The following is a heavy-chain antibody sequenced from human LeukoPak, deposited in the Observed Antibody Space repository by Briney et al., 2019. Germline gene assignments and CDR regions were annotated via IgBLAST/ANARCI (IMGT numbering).Heavy chain of an antibody. D-gene: IGHD3-9*01. CDR2: LSGSGGST. J-gene: IGHJ6*03. CDR1: GFTFSTYG. V-gene: IGHV3-23*01. CDR3: AKDGGEYYDILTGYYPRLYYMDV. Sequence: PGGTLRLSCVASGFTFSTYGMSWVRQAPGKGLEWVSDLSGSGGSTYYADSVKGRFTITRDNSKNTLYLQMNSLRAEDTAVYYCAKDGGEYYDILTGYYPRLYYMDVWGKGTTVTISS.